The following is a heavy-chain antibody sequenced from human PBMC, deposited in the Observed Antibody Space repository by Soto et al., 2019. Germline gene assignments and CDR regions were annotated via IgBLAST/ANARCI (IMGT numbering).Heavy chain of an antibody. CDR1: GFTFMSYW. CDR2: IKQDGSEK. J-gene: IGHJ6*02. CDR3: ARIASAGRGWDV. Sequence: EVQLVESGGGLVQPGGSLRLSCAASGFTFMSYWMSWVRQAPVKGLEWVGNIKQDGSEKNYVDFMEGRFTISRDNAENSLYLQMNSLRAEDTAVYYCARIASAGRGWDVWGQGTTVVVSS. V-gene: IGHV3-7*01. D-gene: IGHD6-13*01.